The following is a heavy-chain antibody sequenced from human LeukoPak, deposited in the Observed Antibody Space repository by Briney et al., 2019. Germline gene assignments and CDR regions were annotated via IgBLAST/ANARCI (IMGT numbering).Heavy chain of an antibody. J-gene: IGHJ6*02. Sequence: ASVKVSCKVSGYTLTELSMHWVRQAPGKGLEWMGGFDPEDGETIYAQKLQGRVTMTEDTSTDTAYMELSSLRSEDTAVYYCATVKATYYYYYGMDVWGQGTTVTVSS. D-gene: IGHD5-12*01. CDR2: FDPEDGET. CDR1: GYTLTELS. CDR3: ATVKATYYYYYGMDV. V-gene: IGHV1-24*01.